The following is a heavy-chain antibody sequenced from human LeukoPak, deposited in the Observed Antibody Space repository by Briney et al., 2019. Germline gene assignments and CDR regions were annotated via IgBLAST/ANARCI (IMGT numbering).Heavy chain of an antibody. CDR3: ARDVGDCSSTSCYAGDAFDI. CDR1: GGTFSSYA. J-gene: IGHJ3*02. Sequence: SVKVSCKASGGTFSSYAISWVRQAPGQGLEWMGRIIPIFGTANYAQKFQGRVTITTDESTSTAYMELSSLRSEDTAVYYCARDVGDCSSTSCYAGDAFDIWGQGTMVTVSS. V-gene: IGHV1-69*05. CDR2: IIPIFGTA. D-gene: IGHD2-2*01.